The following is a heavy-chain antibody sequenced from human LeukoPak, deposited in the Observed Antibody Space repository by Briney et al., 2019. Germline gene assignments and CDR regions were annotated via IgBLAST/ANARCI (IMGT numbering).Heavy chain of an antibody. Sequence: ASVKVSCKASGYTFTSYGISWVRQAPGQGLEWMGWISAYNGNTNYAQKLQGRVTMTTDTSTSTAYMELRSLRSDDTAVYYCARSVRYSYGSFSSNWFDPWGQGTLVTVSS. D-gene: IGHD5-18*01. CDR2: ISAYNGNT. J-gene: IGHJ5*02. CDR3: ARSVRYSYGSFSSNWFDP. CDR1: GYTFTSYG. V-gene: IGHV1-18*01.